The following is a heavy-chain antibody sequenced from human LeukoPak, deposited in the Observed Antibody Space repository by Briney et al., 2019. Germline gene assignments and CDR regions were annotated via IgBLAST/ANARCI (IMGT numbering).Heavy chain of an antibody. Sequence: SVKVSCKASGFTFTSSAMQWVRQARGQRLEWIGWIVVGSGNTNYAQKFQERVTITRDMSTSTAYMELSSLRSEDTAVYYCARAQQTKGGDWFDPWGQGTLVTVSS. CDR2: IVVGSGNT. D-gene: IGHD2-8*01. CDR3: ARAQQTKGGDWFDP. CDR1: GFTFTSSA. V-gene: IGHV1-58*02. J-gene: IGHJ5*02.